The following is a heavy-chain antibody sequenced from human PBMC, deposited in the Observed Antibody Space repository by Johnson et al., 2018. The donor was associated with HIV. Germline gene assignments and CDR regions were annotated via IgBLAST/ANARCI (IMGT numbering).Heavy chain of an antibody. J-gene: IGHJ3*01. CDR1: GFTFSIYW. D-gene: IGHD3-22*01. CDR3: ARDAYYSDSSGTGAFDV. V-gene: IGHV3-7*01. Sequence: VQLVESGGGLVQPWGSLRLSCAASGFTFSIYWMTWVRQAPGKGLEWVANIKEDGSEKYYVDSVKGRSTISRDNAKNSLYLQMNSLRAEDTAVYYCARDAYYSDSSGTGAFDVWGRGTMVTVSS. CDR2: IKEDGSEK.